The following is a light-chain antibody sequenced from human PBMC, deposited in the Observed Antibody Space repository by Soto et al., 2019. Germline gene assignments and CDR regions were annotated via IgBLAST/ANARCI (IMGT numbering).Light chain of an antibody. CDR1: SGDVGAFNS. CDR2: EVS. Sequence: QSALTQPASVSGSPGQSITISCAGSSGDVGAFNSVSWYQQHPGKAPKLMIYEVSKRPSGVPDRFSGSKSGNTASLTVSGLQAEDEADYYCSSYAGSNNLVFGGGTKLTVL. J-gene: IGLJ2*01. V-gene: IGLV2-8*01. CDR3: SSYAGSNNLV.